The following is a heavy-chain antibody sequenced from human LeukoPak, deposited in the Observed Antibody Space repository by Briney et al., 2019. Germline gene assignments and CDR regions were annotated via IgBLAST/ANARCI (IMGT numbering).Heavy chain of an antibody. J-gene: IGHJ6*02. CDR1: GGSISSYY. D-gene: IGHD6-13*01. V-gene: IGHV4-59*01. CDR3: ARDGSYSSSWAYYYYGMDV. Sequence: SETLSLTCTVSGGSISSYYWSWIRQPPGKGLEWIGYIYYSGSTNYNPSLKSRVTISVDTSKSQFSLKLSSVTAADTAVYYCARDGSYSSSWAYYYYGMDVWGQGTTVTVSS. CDR2: IYYSGST.